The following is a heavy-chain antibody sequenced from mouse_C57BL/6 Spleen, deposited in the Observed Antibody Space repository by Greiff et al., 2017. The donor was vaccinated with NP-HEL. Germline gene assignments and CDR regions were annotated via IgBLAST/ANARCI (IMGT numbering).Heavy chain of an antibody. D-gene: IGHD2-5*01. Sequence: EVKVVESGGGLVKPGGSLKLSCAASGFTFSSYAMSWVRQTPEKRLEWVATISDGGSYTYYPDNVKGRFTISRDNAKNNLYLQMSHLKSEDTAMYYCARVYSNPAWFAYWGQGTLVTVSA. CDR2: ISDGGSYT. J-gene: IGHJ3*01. CDR1: GFTFSSYA. CDR3: ARVYSNPAWFAY. V-gene: IGHV5-4*03.